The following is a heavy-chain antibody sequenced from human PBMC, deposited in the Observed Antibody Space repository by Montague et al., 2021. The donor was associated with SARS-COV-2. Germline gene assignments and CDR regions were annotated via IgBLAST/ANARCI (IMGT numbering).Heavy chain of an antibody. CDR3: ARVEFDGGYDSVPLDV. CDR1: GFSISSYY. J-gene: IGHJ6*02. D-gene: IGHD5-12*01. CDR2: IYYSGST. V-gene: IGHV4-59*01. Sequence: SETLSLTCTVSGFSISSYYWSWILQPPGKGLQWFGYIYYSGSTNYNPSLKSRVTISVDTSKNQFSLKLSSATAADTAVYYCARVEFDGGYDSVPLDVWGQGTPVTVSS.